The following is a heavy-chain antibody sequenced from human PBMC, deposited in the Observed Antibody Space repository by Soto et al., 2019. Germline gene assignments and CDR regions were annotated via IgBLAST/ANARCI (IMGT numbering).Heavy chain of an antibody. D-gene: IGHD6-13*01. CDR2: ISAYNGNT. J-gene: IGHJ6*02. Sequence: ASVKVSCKASGYTFTSYGISWVRQAPGQGLEWMGWISAYNGNTNYAQKLQGRVTMTTDTSTSTAYMELRSLRSDDTAVYYCARVIAAAGTHFGDYYYGMDVWGQGTTVTVCS. CDR3: ARVIAAAGTHFGDYYYGMDV. V-gene: IGHV1-18*01. CDR1: GYTFTSYG.